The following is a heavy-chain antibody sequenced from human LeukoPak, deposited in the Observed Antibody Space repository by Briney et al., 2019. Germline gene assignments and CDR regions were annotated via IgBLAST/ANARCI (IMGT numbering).Heavy chain of an antibody. J-gene: IGHJ4*02. V-gene: IGHV4-4*02. CDR3: ARVTVSGGAFGY. D-gene: IGHD3-16*01. CDR1: GGSISSSNW. CDR2: IYHSGST. Sequence: KPSGTLSLTCAVSGGSISSSNWWGRVRPPPGKGLEWIGEIYHSGSTNYNPSLKSRVTISVDKSTNQFSLKLSSVTAADTAVYYCARVTVSGGAFGYWGQGTLVTVSA.